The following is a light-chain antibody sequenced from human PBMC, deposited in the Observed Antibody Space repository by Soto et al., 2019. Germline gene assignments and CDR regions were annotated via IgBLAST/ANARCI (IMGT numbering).Light chain of an antibody. Sequence: DIQMTQSPSTLSASVGDRVTITCRASQSINNYLAWYQQKTGKAPKLLIYKASTLESGVPSRFSGSGSVTEFTLSISSLQPDDFATYYCQQYESFPRTFVQGTKVEIK. V-gene: IGKV1-5*03. CDR3: QQYESFPRT. CDR1: QSINNY. CDR2: KAS. J-gene: IGKJ1*01.